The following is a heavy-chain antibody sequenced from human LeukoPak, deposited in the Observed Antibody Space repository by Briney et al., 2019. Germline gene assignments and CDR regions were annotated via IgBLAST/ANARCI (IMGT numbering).Heavy chain of an antibody. CDR3: AKSLAQRDDSRSYYYPFDY. Sequence: GGSLRLSCAASGFTFRNYAMSWVRQAPGKGLEWVSGISGSGGSTYYADSVKGRFTISRDNSKNTLYLQVNSLRAEDTAVYYCAKSLAQRDDSRSYYYPFDYWGQGTLVTVSS. V-gene: IGHV3-23*01. D-gene: IGHD3-22*01. CDR1: GFTFRNYA. J-gene: IGHJ4*02. CDR2: ISGSGGST.